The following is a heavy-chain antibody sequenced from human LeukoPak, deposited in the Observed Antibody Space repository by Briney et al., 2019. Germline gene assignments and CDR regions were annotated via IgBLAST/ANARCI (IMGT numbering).Heavy chain of an antibody. CDR1: GFTFGTYW. J-gene: IGHJ4*02. V-gene: IGHV3-74*01. CDR2: INSDGGTT. CDR3: ARGSGSYRQYFDY. Sequence: GGSLRLSCGASGFTFGTYWMHWVRHAPGKGLVWVSGINSDGGTTTYADSVKGRFTISRDNAKNSLYMQMNSLRAEDTAFYYCARGSGSYRQYFDYWGQGTLVTVSS. D-gene: IGHD3-16*02.